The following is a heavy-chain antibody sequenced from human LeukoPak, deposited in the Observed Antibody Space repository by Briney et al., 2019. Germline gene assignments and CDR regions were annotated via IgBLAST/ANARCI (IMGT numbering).Heavy chain of an antibody. J-gene: IGHJ4*02. CDR3: ARAQSGYSSGY. D-gene: IGHD6-19*01. CDR2: ITSSSSYI. Sequence: GGSLRLSCAASGFTFSSYSMNWVRQAPGKGLEWVSSITSSSSYIYYADSVKGRFTISRDDAKNSLYLQMNSLRAEDTAVYYCARAQSGYSSGYWGQGTLVTVFS. CDR1: GFTFSSYS. V-gene: IGHV3-21*01.